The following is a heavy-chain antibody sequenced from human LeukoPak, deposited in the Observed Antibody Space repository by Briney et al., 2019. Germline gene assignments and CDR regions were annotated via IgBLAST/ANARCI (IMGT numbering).Heavy chain of an antibody. D-gene: IGHD5-18*01. CDR2: ISSSSSSYI. CDR1: GFTFSSYN. CDR3: ARDKKGYSYIGMDV. J-gene: IGHJ6*04. V-gene: IGHV3-21*01. Sequence: GGSLRLSCVASGFTFSSYNMNWVRQAAGKGLEWISSISSSSSSYIYYAGSVKGRFTISRDNAKNSLYLQMNGLRAEDTAVYYCARDKKGYSYIGMDVWGKGSTVTVSS.